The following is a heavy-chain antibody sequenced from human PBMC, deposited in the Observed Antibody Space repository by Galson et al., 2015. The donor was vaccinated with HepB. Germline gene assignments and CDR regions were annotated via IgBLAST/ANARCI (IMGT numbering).Heavy chain of an antibody. D-gene: IGHD2-21*02. CDR1: GFTFSSYS. CDR2: INNNGDDT. CDR3: VKDNSASGIPFDS. J-gene: IGHJ4*02. V-gene: IGHV3-64D*06. Sequence: SLRLSCAASGFTFSSYSMHWVRQAPGKGLEYVSAINNNGDDTYYTDSVKGRFTISRDNSKNTLFLQMSSLRAEDTAVYYCVKDNSASGIPFDSWGQGTLVTVSS.